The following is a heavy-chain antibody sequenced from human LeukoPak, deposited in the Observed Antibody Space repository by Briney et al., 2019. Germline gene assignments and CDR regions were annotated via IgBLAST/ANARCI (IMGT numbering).Heavy chain of an antibody. D-gene: IGHD6-19*01. J-gene: IGHJ4*02. CDR3: ARDGDSSGYPGRDY. CDR2: ISAYNGNT. Sequence: ASVKVSCKASGYTVTSYGISWVRQAPGQGLAWMGWISAYNGNTNDAQKLQGRVTMTTDTSTSTAYMELSSLRSDDTAVYYCARDGDSSGYPGRDYWGQGTLVTVSS. CDR1: GYTVTSYG. V-gene: IGHV1-18*01.